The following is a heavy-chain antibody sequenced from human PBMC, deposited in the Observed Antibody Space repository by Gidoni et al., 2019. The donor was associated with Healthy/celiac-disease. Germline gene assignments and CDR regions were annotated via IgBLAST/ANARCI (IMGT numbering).Heavy chain of an antibody. J-gene: IGHJ6*02. D-gene: IGHD6-6*01. CDR2: ISSSSSYI. CDR3: ARDYVAARNYYYGMDV. Sequence: EVQLVESGGGLVKPGGALRLSCAASGFPFSRYSMNWVRQAQGKGLAWVSSISSSSSYIYYADSVKGRFTISRDNAKNSLYLQMNSLRAEDTAVYYCARDYVAARNYYYGMDVWGQGTTVTVSS. V-gene: IGHV3-21*01. CDR1: GFPFSRYS.